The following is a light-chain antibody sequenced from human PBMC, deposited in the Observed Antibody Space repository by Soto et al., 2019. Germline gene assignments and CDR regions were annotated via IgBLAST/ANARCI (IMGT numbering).Light chain of an antibody. CDR3: QSYDSSNQGV. Sequence: NFMLTQPHSVSESPGKTVTISCTRSSGSIASNYVKWYQQRPGSAPTTVIYEDNQRPSGVPDRFSGSIDSSSNSASLTISGLKTEDEADYYCQSYDSSNQGVFGGGTQLTVL. V-gene: IGLV6-57*04. J-gene: IGLJ2*01. CDR1: SGSIASNY. CDR2: EDN.